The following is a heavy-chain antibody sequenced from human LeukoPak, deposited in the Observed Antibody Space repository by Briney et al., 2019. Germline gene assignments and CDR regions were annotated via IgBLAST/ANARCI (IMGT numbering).Heavy chain of an antibody. CDR2: INPSGGST. V-gene: IGHV1-46*01. J-gene: IGHJ5*02. Sequence: GASVKVSCKASGYTFTSYYTHWVRQAPGQGLEWMGIINPSGGSTSYARKFQGRVTMTRDTSTSTVYMELSSLRSEDTAVYYCARDAFLSGTTPWNWFDPWGQGTLVTVSS. D-gene: IGHD1-20*01. CDR3: ARDAFLSGTTPWNWFDP. CDR1: GYTFTSYY.